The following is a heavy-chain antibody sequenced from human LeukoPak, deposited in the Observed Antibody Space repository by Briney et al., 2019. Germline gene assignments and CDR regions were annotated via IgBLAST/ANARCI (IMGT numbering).Heavy chain of an antibody. D-gene: IGHD6-19*01. Sequence: SETLSLTCTVSGGSISSYYWSWIRQPPGKGLEWIGYIYYSGSTNYNPSLKSRVTISVDTSKNQFSLKLSSVTAADTAVYYCAGWIRGSSGWLGPSGGARNWFDPWGQGTLVTVSS. CDR2: IYYSGST. J-gene: IGHJ5*02. CDR1: GGSISSYY. CDR3: AGWIRGSSGWLGPSGGARNWFDP. V-gene: IGHV4-59*01.